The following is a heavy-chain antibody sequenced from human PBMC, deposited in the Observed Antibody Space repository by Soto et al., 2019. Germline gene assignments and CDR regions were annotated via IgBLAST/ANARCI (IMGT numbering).Heavy chain of an antibody. CDR2: MRTNSGNT. V-gene: IGHV1-8*01. D-gene: IGHD2-8*01. CDR1: GYTFTSYD. J-gene: IGHJ4*02. CDR3: ARGHGPDF. Sequence: VQLVQSGAEVKKPGASVKVSFKASGYTFTSYDINWVRLAPGLGLEWVGWMRTNSGNTYYAQKLQGRVTMTRDTSISTAYIELSSLRSEDTAVYYYARGHGPDFWGQGKLVTVSS.